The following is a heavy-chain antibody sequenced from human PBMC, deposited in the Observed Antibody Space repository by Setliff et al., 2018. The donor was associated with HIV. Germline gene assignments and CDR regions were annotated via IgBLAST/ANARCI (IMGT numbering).Heavy chain of an antibody. Sequence: SETLSLTCSVSGYSLSSASYWGWIRQSPEKGLEWIGSISLSGSTYYNPSLQSRVTISIDMSKNHFSLKVNSVTAADTAIYYCARGGPAVAYAVDVWGQGTTVTVSS. CDR3: ARGGPAVAYAVDV. D-gene: IGHD5-12*01. CDR2: ISLSGST. CDR1: GYSLSSASY. V-gene: IGHV4-38-2*02. J-gene: IGHJ6*02.